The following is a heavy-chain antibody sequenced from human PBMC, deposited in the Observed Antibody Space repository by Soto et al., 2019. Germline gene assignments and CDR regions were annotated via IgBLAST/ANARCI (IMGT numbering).Heavy chain of an antibody. Sequence: SQTLSLTCAISGDGVSSNRASWNWIRQSPSRGLEWLGRTYYRSKWYNDYAVPVKSRITINPDTSKNQFSLQLNSVTPEDTAVYYCAKSPMVRGVIMTSYYYYYMDVWGKGTTVTVSS. CDR3: AKSPMVRGVIMTSYYYYYMDV. CDR2: TYYRSKWYN. J-gene: IGHJ6*03. CDR1: GDGVSSNRAS. V-gene: IGHV6-1*01. D-gene: IGHD3-10*01.